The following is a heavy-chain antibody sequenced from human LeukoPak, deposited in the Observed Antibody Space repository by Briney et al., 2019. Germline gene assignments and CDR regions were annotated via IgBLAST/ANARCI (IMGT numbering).Heavy chain of an antibody. CDR1: GFTFSIYA. Sequence: GGSLRLSCVASGFTFSIYAMSWVRQAPGKGLEWVSAMSAGGTSTYYADSVKGRFTISRDNSKNTLYLHMNSLRAEDTAVYYCAKMRGIVITFGGVIFDSWGQGTLATVPS. CDR2: MSAGGTST. J-gene: IGHJ4*02. V-gene: IGHV3-23*01. D-gene: IGHD3-16*01. CDR3: AKMRGIVITFGGVIFDS.